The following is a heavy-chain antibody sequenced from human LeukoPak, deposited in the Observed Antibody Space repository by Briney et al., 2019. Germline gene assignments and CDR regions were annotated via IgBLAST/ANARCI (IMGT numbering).Heavy chain of an antibody. J-gene: IGHJ4*02. Sequence: GGSLRLSCAASGFTFKSYGMHWVRQAPGKGLEWVANIKQDGSVKNYVDSMEGRFIISRDNAKNLLYLQMNSLGAEDTAVYYCVRTSRSISSDYWAQGPQVTVSS. V-gene: IGHV3-7*01. CDR1: GFTFKSYG. CDR3: VRTSRSISSDY. CDR2: IKQDGSVK. D-gene: IGHD3-3*02.